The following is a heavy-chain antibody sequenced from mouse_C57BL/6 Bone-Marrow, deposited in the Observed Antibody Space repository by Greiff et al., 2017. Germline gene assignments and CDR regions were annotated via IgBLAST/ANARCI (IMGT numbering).Heavy chain of an antibody. V-gene: IGHV14-4*01. CDR3: TRIAY. J-gene: IGHJ3*01. CDR1: GFNINDDY. Sequence: VLVQQSAAALVGPGASVKLFCTASGFNINDDYMHWVRQRPEQGLEWIGWIDPENGDTEYASKFQGKATITVDTSSNTAYLQLSSLTSEDTAVDYCTRIAYWGQGTLVTVSA. CDR2: IDPENGDT.